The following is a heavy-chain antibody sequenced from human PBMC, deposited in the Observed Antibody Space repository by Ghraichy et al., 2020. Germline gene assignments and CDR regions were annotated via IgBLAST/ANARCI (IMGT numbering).Heavy chain of an antibody. D-gene: IGHD1-7*01. J-gene: IGHJ6*02. CDR2: IYYSGST. Sequence: SETLSLTCTVSGGSISSGGYYWSWIRQHPGKGLEWIGYIYYSGSTYYNPSLKSRVTISVDTSKNQFSLKLSSVTAADTAVYYCARTNWNYAWYYGMDVWGQGTTVTVSS. CDR3: ARTNWNYAWYYGMDV. CDR1: GGSISSGGYY. V-gene: IGHV4-31*03.